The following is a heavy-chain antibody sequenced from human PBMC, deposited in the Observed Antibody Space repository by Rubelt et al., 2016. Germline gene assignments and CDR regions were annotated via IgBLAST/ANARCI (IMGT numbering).Heavy chain of an antibody. J-gene: IGHJ4*02. CDR1: GGSMRSHY. V-gene: IGHV4-59*11. D-gene: IGHD5-24*01. Sequence: QVQLQESGPGLVKPSETLSLTCIVSGGSMRSHYWTWIRQPPGKGLEWIGYIDDSGSTSYNPSLRSRVTISLDTSKKQFSLSLSSVTAAETAVYYWARVGGDGYNDYWGQGTLVTVSS. CDR2: IDDSGST. CDR3: ARVGGDGYNDY.